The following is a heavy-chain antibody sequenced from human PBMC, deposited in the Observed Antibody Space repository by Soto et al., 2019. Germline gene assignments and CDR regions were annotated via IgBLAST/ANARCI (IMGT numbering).Heavy chain of an antibody. Sequence: GGSLRLSCAASGFTFSSYSMNWVRQAPGKGLEWVSSISSSSSYIYYADSVKGRFTISRDNAKNSLYLQMNSLRAEDTAVYYCARSGEGYCMDVWGQGTTVTVAS. CDR1: GFTFSSYS. V-gene: IGHV3-21*01. CDR2: ISSSSSYI. J-gene: IGHJ6*02. CDR3: ARSGEGYCMDV. D-gene: IGHD1-26*01.